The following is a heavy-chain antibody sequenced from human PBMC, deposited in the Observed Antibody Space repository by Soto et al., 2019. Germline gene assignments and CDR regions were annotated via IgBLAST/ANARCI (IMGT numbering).Heavy chain of an antibody. V-gene: IGHV4-34*01. CDR1: GGSFSGYY. CDR2: ISHSGST. Sequence: PSETLSLTCAVYGGSFSGYYWSWIRQPPGKGLEWIGEISHSGSTYYNPSLKSRVTISVDTSKNQLSLNLTSVTAADTAMYYCARGDVAARLANRGLGTLVTGSS. D-gene: IGHD2-15*01. CDR3: ARGDVAARLAN. J-gene: IGHJ4*02.